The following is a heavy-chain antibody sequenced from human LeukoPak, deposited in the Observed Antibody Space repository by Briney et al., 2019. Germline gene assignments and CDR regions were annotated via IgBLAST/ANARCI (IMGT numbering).Heavy chain of an antibody. CDR2: ISGSGGST. CDR1: GFTFSSYA. D-gene: IGHD4-17*01. J-gene: IGHJ4*02. V-gene: IGHV3-23*01. CDR3: AKDLIGGDYEGY. Sequence: PGGSLRLSCAASGFTFSSYAMSWVRQAPGKGLEWVSAISGSGGSTYYADSVKGRFTISRDNSENTLYLQMNSLRAEDTAVYYCAKDLIGGDYEGYWGQGTLVTVSS.